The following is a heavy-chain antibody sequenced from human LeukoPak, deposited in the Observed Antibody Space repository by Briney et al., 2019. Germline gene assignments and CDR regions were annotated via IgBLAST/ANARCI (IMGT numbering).Heavy chain of an antibody. CDR1: GFTFSDYY. V-gene: IGHV3-11*01. Sequence: PGGSLRLSCAASGFTFSDYYMSWIRQAPGKGLEWVSYISSSGSTIYYADSVKGRFTISRDNAKNSLYLQMNSLRAEDTAVYCCARTLELLSPYFDYWGQGTLVTVSS. D-gene: IGHD1-26*01. CDR3: ARTLELLSPYFDY. CDR2: ISSSGSTI. J-gene: IGHJ4*02.